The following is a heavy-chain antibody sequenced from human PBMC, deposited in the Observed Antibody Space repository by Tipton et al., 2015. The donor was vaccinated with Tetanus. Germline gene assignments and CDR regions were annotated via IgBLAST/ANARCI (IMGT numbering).Heavy chain of an antibody. CDR2: IHPGDSDT. J-gene: IGHJ5*02. D-gene: IGHD3-3*01. CDR1: GYSFSSYY. Sequence: QLVQSGAEVKKPGESLKISCEASGYSFSSYYIAWVRQMPGGGLEWIGFIHPGDSDTSYSPSFQGRVTISADTSINTAYLQWTSLTDSDTAVYYCARRRSNTNLFFWFGPWGQGSPVIVSS. V-gene: IGHV5-51*01. CDR3: ARRRSNTNLFFWFGP.